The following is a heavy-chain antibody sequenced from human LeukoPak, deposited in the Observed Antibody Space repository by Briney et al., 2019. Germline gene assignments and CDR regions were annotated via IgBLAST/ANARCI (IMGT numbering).Heavy chain of an antibody. V-gene: IGHV3-30*18. D-gene: IGHD3-22*01. CDR1: GFTLSTFG. J-gene: IGHJ4*02. CDR2: ISSDGNNK. Sequence: PGGSLRLSCAASGFTLSTFGNHWVRQAPGKGLEWVASISSDGNNKYYVGSVEGRFTISRDNSRNTLYLQMNSLRTEDTAVYYCAKAGAYDSSGYYYYLDYWGQGTLVTVPS. CDR3: AKAGAYDSSGYYYYLDY.